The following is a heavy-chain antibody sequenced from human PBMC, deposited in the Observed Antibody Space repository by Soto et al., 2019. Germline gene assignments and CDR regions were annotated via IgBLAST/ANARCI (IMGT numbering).Heavy chain of an antibody. D-gene: IGHD2-8*01. J-gene: IGHJ5*02. CDR2: IYYTGTS. V-gene: IGHV4-61*01. CDR3: ARALSTNEGWFDP. CDR1: GASVSSGSYY. Sequence: QVELQESGPGLVKPSETLSLTCKVSGASVSSGSYYWSWIRQPPGKVLEWIGYIYYTGTSDYNPYLKSRVTISIDTSKNQITLNLNSVTAADTAVYYCARALSTNEGWFDPWGQGRLVTVSS.